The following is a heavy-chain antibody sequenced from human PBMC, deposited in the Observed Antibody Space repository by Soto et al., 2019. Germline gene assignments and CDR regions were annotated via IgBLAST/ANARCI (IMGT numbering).Heavy chain of an antibody. J-gene: IGHJ5*02. V-gene: IGHV1-69*02. CDR1: GGTFSSYT. Sequence: QVQLVQSGAEVKKPGSSVKVSCKASGGTFSSYTISWVRQAPGQGLEWMGRIIPILGIANYAQKFQGRVTIIADKAXXTADMELSSLRSEDTAVYYCARPRDYGDTGGWFDPWGQGTLVTVSS. CDR2: IIPILGIA. CDR3: ARPRDYGDTGGWFDP. D-gene: IGHD4-17*01.